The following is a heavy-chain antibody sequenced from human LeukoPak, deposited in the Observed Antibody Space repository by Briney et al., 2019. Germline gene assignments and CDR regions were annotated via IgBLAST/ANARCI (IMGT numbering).Heavy chain of an antibody. J-gene: IGHJ1*01. V-gene: IGHV4-34*01. CDR3: ARAGNWRRYFQH. D-gene: IGHD1-20*01. CDR1: GGSFSGYY. CDR2: INHSGST. Sequence: SETLSLTCAVYGGSFSGYYWSWIRQPPGKGLEWIGEINHSGSTNHNPSLKSRVTISVDTSKNQFSLKLSSVTAADTAVYYCARAGNWRRYFQHWGQGTLVTVSS.